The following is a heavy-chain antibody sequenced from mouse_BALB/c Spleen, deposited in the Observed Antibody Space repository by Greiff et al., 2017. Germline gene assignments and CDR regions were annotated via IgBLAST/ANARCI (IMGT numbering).Heavy chain of an antibody. Sequence: EVMLVESGGGLVKPGGSLKLSCAASGFTFSSYTMSWVRQTPEKRLEWVATISSGGGNTYYPDSVKGRFSISRDNAKNNLYLQMSSLRSEDTALYYCARFSTMITFPLDYWGQGTTLTVSS. D-gene: IGHD2-4*01. J-gene: IGHJ2*01. CDR1: GFTFSSYT. CDR3: ARFSTMITFPLDY. CDR2: ISSGGGNT. V-gene: IGHV5-9*03.